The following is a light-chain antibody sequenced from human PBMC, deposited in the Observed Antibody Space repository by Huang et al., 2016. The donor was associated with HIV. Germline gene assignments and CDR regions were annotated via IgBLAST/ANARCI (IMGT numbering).Light chain of an antibody. CDR1: QDINKY. V-gene: IGKV1-33*01. CDR3: QQYHALPVT. CDR2: DAA. Sequence: DIQMTQSQSSLSASVGDRVTITCQASQDINKYLAWSHQKPGKAPKLLIYDAAKLETGVPSRFSGSGSGTTFTFTISSLQPEDIATYYCQQYHALPVTFGGGTKVEIK. J-gene: IGKJ4*01.